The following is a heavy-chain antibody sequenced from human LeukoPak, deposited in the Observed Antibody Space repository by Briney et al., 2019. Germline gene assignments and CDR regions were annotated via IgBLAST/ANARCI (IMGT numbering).Heavy chain of an antibody. J-gene: IGHJ4*02. D-gene: IGHD6-19*01. V-gene: IGHV3-33*08. CDR1: GFTFTNAW. CDR3: ARGTTYSSGWYYFDY. Sequence: GGSLRLSCAASGFTFTNAWMNWVRQAPGKGLEWVAVIWYDGSNKYYADSVKGRFTISRDNSKNTLYLQMNSLRAEDTAVYYCARGTTYSSGWYYFDYWGQGTLVTVSS. CDR2: IWYDGSNK.